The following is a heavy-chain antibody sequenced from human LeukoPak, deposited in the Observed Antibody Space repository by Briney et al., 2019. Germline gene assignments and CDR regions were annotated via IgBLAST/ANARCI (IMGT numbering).Heavy chain of an antibody. CDR2: ISAYNGNT. J-gene: IGHJ5*02. D-gene: IGHD3-10*01. CDR3: ARSHAYYYGSGTFDP. CDR1: GYTFTIYG. V-gene: IGHV1-18*01. Sequence: ASVTVSFTASGYTFTIYGISWVRQAPGQGLKWMGWISAYNGNTNYAQKLQGRVTMTTDTSTSTAYMELRSLRSDDTAVYYCARSHAYYYGSGTFDPWGQGTLVTVSS.